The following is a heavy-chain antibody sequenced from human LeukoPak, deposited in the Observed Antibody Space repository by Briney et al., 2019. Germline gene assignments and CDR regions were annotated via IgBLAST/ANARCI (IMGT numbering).Heavy chain of an antibody. CDR3: ARDVYCSSTTCSYYFDY. D-gene: IGHD2-2*01. V-gene: IGHV1-46*01. CDR1: GYIFTSYF. CDR2: INPSGGST. J-gene: IGHJ4*02. Sequence: ASVKVSCKASGYIFTSYFMHWVRQAPGQGLEWMGLINPSGGSTRYAQKFQGRVTMTRDMSTSTVYMELSSLRSEDTAVYYCARDVYCSSTTCSYYFDYWGQGTLVTVSS.